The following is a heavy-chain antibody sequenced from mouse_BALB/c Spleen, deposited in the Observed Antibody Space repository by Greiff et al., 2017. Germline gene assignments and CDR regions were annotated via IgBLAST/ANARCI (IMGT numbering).Heavy chain of an antibody. CDR3: TRDGNYL. J-gene: IGHJ2*01. Sequence: VQLQQPGAELVRPGASVKLSCKASGYTFTSYWINWVKQRPGQGLEWIGNIYPSDSYTNYNQKFKDKATLTVDKSSSTAYMQLSSPTSEDSAVYYCTRDGNYLWGQGTTLTVSS. D-gene: IGHD2-1*01. V-gene: IGHV1-69*02. CDR1: GYTFTSYW. CDR2: IYPSDSYT.